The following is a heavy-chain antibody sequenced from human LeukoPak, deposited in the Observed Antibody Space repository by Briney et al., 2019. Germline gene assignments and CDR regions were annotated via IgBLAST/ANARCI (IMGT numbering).Heavy chain of an antibody. Sequence: GGSLRLSCAASGFTFSSYAMSWVRQAPGKGLEWVAVISYDGSNKYYANSVKGRFTISRDNSKNTLYLQMNSLRAEDTAVYYCAKDSYRKSEFDYWGQGTLVTVSS. J-gene: IGHJ4*02. CDR3: AKDSYRKSEFDY. D-gene: IGHD1-14*01. CDR1: GFTFSSYA. CDR2: ISYDGSNK. V-gene: IGHV3-30*18.